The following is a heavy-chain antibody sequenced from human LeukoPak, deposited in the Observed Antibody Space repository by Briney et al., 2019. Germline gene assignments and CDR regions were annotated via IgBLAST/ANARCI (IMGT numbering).Heavy chain of an antibody. J-gene: IGHJ4*02. CDR3: AREVLDYFDTSGPVDY. V-gene: IGHV3-33*01. CDR1: GFTFTSYG. CDR2: IWYDGSNE. Sequence: PGGSLILSCAASGFTFTSYGMHWVRQAPGKGLEWVAIIWYDGSNEFYADSVKGRFTISRDNSKSTLYLQMNSLRAEDTAVYYCAREVLDYFDTSGPVDYWGQGTLVTVSS. D-gene: IGHD3-22*01.